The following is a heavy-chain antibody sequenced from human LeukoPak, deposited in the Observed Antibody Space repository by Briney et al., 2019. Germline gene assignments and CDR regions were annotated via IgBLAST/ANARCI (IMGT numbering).Heavy chain of an antibody. D-gene: IGHD6-19*01. CDR2: IYPGDSDR. J-gene: IGHJ4*02. V-gene: IGHV5-51*01. CDR1: GYSFTNYW. Sequence: GESLKISCKGSGYSFTNYWIGWVRQMPGKGLEWVGIIYPGDSDRRHSPSFQGQVTISADKSISTAYLQWNSLKASDTATYYCVRLGGGAGAWYEGRGDFDYWGQGTLVTVSS. CDR3: VRLGGGAGAWYEGRGDFDY.